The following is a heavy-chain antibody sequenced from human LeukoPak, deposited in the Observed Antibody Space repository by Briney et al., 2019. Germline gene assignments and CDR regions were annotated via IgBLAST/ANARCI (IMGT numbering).Heavy chain of an antibody. Sequence: ASVKVSCKASGYTFTSYGISWVRQAPGQGLEWMGWISAYNGNTNYTQKLQGRVTMTTDTSTSTAYMELRSLRSDDTAVYYCARDFIAVAGTSFQHWGQGTLVTVSS. CDR3: ARDFIAVAGTSFQH. CDR2: ISAYNGNT. CDR1: GYTFTSYG. D-gene: IGHD6-19*01. V-gene: IGHV1-18*01. J-gene: IGHJ1*01.